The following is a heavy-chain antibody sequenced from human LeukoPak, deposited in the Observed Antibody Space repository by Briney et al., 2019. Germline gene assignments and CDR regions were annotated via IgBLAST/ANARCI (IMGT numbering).Heavy chain of an antibody. Sequence: SETLSLTCTVSGGSISSYHWSWIRQPPGKGLEWIGYIYYSGSTNYNPSLKSRVTISVDTSKNQFSLKLKSVTAADTAVYYCARVNCTNGVCYNSRGWFDPWGQGTLVTVSS. CDR1: GGSISSYH. CDR2: IYYSGST. CDR3: ARVNCTNGVCYNSRGWFDP. V-gene: IGHV4-59*01. J-gene: IGHJ5*02. D-gene: IGHD2-8*01.